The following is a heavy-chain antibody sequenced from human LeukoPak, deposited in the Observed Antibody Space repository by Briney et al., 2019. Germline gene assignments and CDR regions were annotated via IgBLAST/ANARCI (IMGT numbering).Heavy chain of an antibody. Sequence: ASVKVSCKASGGTFSSYAISWVRQATGQGIEWMGGIIPIFGTANYAQKFQGRVTITADKSTSTAYMELSSLRSEDTAVYYCARGHSNRYYYYYYMDVWGKGTTVTVSS. CDR1: GGTFSSYA. J-gene: IGHJ6*03. V-gene: IGHV1-69*06. D-gene: IGHD6-13*01. CDR3: ARGHSNRYYYYYYMDV. CDR2: IIPIFGTA.